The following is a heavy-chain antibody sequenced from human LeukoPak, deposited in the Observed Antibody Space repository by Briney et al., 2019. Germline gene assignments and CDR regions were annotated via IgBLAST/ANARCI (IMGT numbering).Heavy chain of an antibody. V-gene: IGHV1-69*13. CDR3: ARTAMYGSGSGYYYGMDV. CDR2: IIPIFGTA. CDR1: GGTFSSYA. Sequence: SVKVSCKASGGTFSSYAISWVRQAPGQGLEWMGGIIPIFGTANYAQKFQGRVTITVDESTSTAYMELSSLRSEDTAVYYCARTAMYGSGSGYYYGMDVWGKGTTVTVSS. D-gene: IGHD3-10*01. J-gene: IGHJ6*04.